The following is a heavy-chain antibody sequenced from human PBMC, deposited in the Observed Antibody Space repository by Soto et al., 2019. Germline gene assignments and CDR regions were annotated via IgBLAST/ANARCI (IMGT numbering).Heavy chain of an antibody. CDR2: IMPHNGDT. V-gene: IGHV1-18*01. CDR3: ARDRSGWYDF. CDR1: GYTFTTIR. D-gene: IGHD6-19*01. J-gene: IGHJ5*01. Sequence: QVQLVQSAAEVGKPVASVKVSCKASGYTFTTIRLSWVRQAPGQGLEWMGWIMPHNGDTQYAQKFQGRVTMTADTSTTTAYMEVRSLRPDDTAVFYCARDRSGWYDFWGQGTLVTVSS.